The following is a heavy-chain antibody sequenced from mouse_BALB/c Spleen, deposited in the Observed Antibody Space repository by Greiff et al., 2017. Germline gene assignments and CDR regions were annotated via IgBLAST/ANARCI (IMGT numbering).Heavy chain of an antibody. J-gene: IGHJ4*01. Sequence: VQLQQSGPGLVKPSQSLSLTCSVTGYSITSGYYWNWIRQFPGNKLEWMGYISYDGSNNYNPSLKNRISITRDTSKNQFFLKLNSVTTEDTATYYCARETTATSMDYWGQGTSVTVSS. CDR2: ISYDGSN. D-gene: IGHD1-2*01. CDR1: GYSITSGYY. CDR3: ARETTATSMDY. V-gene: IGHV3-6*02.